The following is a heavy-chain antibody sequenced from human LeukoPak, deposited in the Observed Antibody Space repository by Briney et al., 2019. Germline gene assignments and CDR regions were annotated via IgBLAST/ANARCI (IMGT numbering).Heavy chain of an antibody. Sequence: ASVKVSCKASGYTFTSYGISWVRLAPGQGLEWMGWISAYNGSTNYAQKLQGRVTMTTDTSTSTAYMELRSLRSDDTAVYYCATMDRIAAAGASLDYWGQGTLVTVSS. D-gene: IGHD6-13*01. CDR1: GYTFTSYG. J-gene: IGHJ4*02. V-gene: IGHV1-18*01. CDR3: ATMDRIAAAGASLDY. CDR2: ISAYNGST.